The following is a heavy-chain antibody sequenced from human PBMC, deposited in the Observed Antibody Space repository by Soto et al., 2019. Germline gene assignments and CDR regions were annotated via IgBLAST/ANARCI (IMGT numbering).Heavy chain of an antibody. CDR2: IYYSGTT. J-gene: IGHJ4*02. D-gene: IGHD1-26*01. CDR1: AYSISSSNW. Sequence: QVQLQESGPGLVKPSDTLSLTCAVSAYSISSSNWWGWIRQPPGKGLEWIGYIYYSGTTYYNPSLKXRXTXSXXTCTNQVSLKLTSVTAVDTAVYYCARREIQGPIDFWGQGTLVTISS. CDR3: ARREIQGPIDF. V-gene: IGHV4-28*01.